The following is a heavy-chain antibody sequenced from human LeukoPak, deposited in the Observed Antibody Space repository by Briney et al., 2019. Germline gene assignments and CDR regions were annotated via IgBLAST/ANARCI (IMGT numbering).Heavy chain of an antibody. CDR1: GFPFSNYA. CDR2: ISGSGEIT. J-gene: IGHJ5*02. CDR3: TKDRTGATGRDWLDP. D-gene: IGHD1-1*01. V-gene: IGHV3-23*01. Sequence: GGSLRLSCAASGFPFSNYAMSWVRQAPGKGLEWVSLISGSGEITYYADSVKGRFTISRDNSENTLYLHLSSLRAEDTAVYYCTKDRTGATGRDWLDPWGQGTLVTVSS.